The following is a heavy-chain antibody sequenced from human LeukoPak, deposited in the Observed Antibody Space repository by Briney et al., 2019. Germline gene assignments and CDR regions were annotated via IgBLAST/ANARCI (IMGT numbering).Heavy chain of an antibody. CDR2: ISWNSGSI. CDR1: GFTFDDYA. Sequence: GGSLRLSCAASGFTFDDYAMHWVRQAPGKGLEWVSGISWNSGSIGYADSVKGRFTFSRDNAKNSLYLQMNSLRAEDMALYYCAKDTGGDSSGWYEAGAFDIWGQGTMVTVSS. D-gene: IGHD6-19*01. CDR3: AKDTGGDSSGWYEAGAFDI. J-gene: IGHJ3*02. V-gene: IGHV3-9*03.